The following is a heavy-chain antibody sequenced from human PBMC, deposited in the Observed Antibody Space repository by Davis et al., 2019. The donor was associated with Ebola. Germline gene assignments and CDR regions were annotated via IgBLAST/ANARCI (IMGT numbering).Heavy chain of an antibody. V-gene: IGHV5-10-1*01. Sequence: GSLSLSCKGSGYSFTSYWISWVRQLPGKGLEWMGRIDPSDSYTNYSPSFQGHVTISANKSISTAYLQWSSRKASDTAMYYCARHKAAYDFWSGYFPKNYYYYGMDVWGQGTTVTVSS. CDR2: IDPSDSYT. D-gene: IGHD3-3*01. CDR3: ARHKAAYDFWSGYFPKNYYYYGMDV. CDR1: GYSFTSYW. J-gene: IGHJ6*02.